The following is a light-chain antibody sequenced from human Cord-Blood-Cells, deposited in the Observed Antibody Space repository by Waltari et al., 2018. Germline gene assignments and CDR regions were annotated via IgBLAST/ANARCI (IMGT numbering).Light chain of an antibody. CDR1: SSDVGGYNY. CDR2: DVS. CDR3: SSYTSSSTLV. Sequence: QSALTQPASVSGSPGQSITISCTGTSSDVGGYNYVSWYQQHPGKAPKLMIYDVSKRPSGVSNRFSASNAGNAASLTISGLQAEDEADYYCSSYTSSSTLVFGGGTKLTVL. J-gene: IGLJ2*01. V-gene: IGLV2-14*01.